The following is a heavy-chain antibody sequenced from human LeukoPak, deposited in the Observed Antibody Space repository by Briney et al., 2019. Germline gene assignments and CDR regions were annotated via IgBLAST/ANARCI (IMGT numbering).Heavy chain of an antibody. V-gene: IGHV1-46*01. Sequence: GASVKVSCKASGYTFTGYYMHWVRQAPGQGLEWMGIINPSGGSTSYAQKFQGRVTMTRDTSTSTVYMELSSLRSEDTAVYYCARTRQQLVFDYWGQGTLVTVSS. CDR3: ARTRQQLVFDY. CDR2: INPSGGST. D-gene: IGHD6-13*01. CDR1: GYTFTGYY. J-gene: IGHJ4*02.